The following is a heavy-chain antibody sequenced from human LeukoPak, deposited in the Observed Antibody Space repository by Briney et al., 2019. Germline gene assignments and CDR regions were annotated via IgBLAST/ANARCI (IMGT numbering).Heavy chain of an antibody. J-gene: IGHJ4*02. CDR2: IYPRDSDT. V-gene: IGHV5-51*01. CDR1: GYSFIAYY. Sequence: GESLKISCQVSGYSFIAYYIAWVRQMPGKGLEWMGIIYPRDSDTRYSPSFQGQVTISADKSINTAYLQWSSLKASDTAMYYCARRRSCSGGRCYEDFDYWGQGTLVTVSS. D-gene: IGHD2-15*01. CDR3: ARRRSCSGGRCYEDFDY.